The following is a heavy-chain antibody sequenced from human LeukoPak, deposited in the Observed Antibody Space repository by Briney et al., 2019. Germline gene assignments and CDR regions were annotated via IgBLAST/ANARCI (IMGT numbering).Heavy chain of an antibody. CDR3: AREAPVGSVFDDVGHFDY. CDR2: INPSGGST. CDR1: GYTFTSYY. J-gene: IGHJ4*02. Sequence: GASVKVSCKASGYTFTSYYMHWARQAPGQGLEWMGIINPSGGSTPHAQKFQGRVTMTRDTSTSTVYMELNNLRSEDTALYYCAREAPVGSVFDDVGHFDYWGQGTLVTVSS. V-gene: IGHV1-46*01. D-gene: IGHD1-26*01.